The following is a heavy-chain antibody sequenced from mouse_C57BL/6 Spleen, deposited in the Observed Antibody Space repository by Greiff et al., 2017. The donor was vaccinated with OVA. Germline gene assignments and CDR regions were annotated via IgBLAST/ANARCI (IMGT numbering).Heavy chain of an antibody. CDR2: ISSGGSYT. CDR3: ARDYDYAMDY. Sequence: EVQVVESGGDLVKPGGSLKLSCAASGFTFSSYGMSWVRQTPDKRLEWVATISSGGSYTYYPDSVKGRFTISRDNAKNTLYLHMSRLRSEDTAMYYCARDYDYAMDYWGQGTSVTVSS. D-gene: IGHD1-1*02. CDR1: GFTFSSYG. J-gene: IGHJ4*01. V-gene: IGHV5-6*01.